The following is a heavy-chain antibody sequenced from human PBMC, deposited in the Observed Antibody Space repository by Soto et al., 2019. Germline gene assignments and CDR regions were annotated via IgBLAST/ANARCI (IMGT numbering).Heavy chain of an antibody. J-gene: IGHJ4*02. CDR3: ARRKIYGDYRPWVH. CDR2: IDPSDSYT. CDR1: GYSFTSYG. D-gene: IGHD4-17*01. V-gene: IGHV5-10-1*01. Sequence: LGESLKISCKGSGYSFTSYGISWVRQMPGKGLEWMGRIDPSDSYTNYSPSFQGHVTISADKSISTAYLQWSSLKASDTAMYYCARRKIYGDYRPWVHWGQGTLVTVSS.